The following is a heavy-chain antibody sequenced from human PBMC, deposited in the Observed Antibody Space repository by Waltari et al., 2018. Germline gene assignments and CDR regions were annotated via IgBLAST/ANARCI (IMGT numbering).Heavy chain of an antibody. Sequence: EVQLVESGGGLVQSGGSLRLSCAGSGGDYWMDWVRQAPGKGLMWVSRVKSDVTRPTYADSVKGRFTVSRDSANNMLYLQMNSLRAEDTAVYYCTTNPPGYWGQGTLVTVSS. V-gene: IGHV3-74*01. CDR3: TTNPPGY. CDR2: VKSDVTRP. CDR1: GGDYW. J-gene: IGHJ4*02.